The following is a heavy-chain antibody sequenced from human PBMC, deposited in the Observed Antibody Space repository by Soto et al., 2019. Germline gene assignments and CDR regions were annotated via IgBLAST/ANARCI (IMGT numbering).Heavy chain of an antibody. J-gene: IGHJ4*02. CDR2: IIPDLPIA. Sequence: QVQLVQSGAEVKKPGSSVKVSCKASGGTFSSDTINWVRQVPGQGLEWLGTIIPDLPIANYAQKFQGRVTITADRSTRTAYMELSSLRSEDTAVFYCARAVAAESAFDSWGQGTPVTVSS. V-gene: IGHV1-69*02. CDR1: GGTFSSDT. CDR3: ARAVAAESAFDS. D-gene: IGHD6-19*01.